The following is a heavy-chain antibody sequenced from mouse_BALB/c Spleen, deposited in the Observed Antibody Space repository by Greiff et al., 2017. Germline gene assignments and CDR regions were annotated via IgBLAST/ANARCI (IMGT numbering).Heavy chain of an antibody. CDR3: ARQGYGSSLYYFDY. CDR1: GFTFSSYY. D-gene: IGHD1-1*01. Sequence: EVKLVESGGGLVKLGGSLKLSCAASGFTFSSYYMSWVRQTPEKRLELVAAINSNGGSTYYPDTVKGRFTISRDNAKNTLYLQMSSLKSEDTALYYCARQGYGSSLYYFDYWGQGTTLTVSS. J-gene: IGHJ2*01. V-gene: IGHV5-6-2*01. CDR2: INSNGGST.